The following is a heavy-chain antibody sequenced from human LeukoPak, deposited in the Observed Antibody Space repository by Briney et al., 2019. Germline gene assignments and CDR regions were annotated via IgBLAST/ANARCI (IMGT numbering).Heavy chain of an antibody. CDR3: AKDRYSSSWFKYNYYYYYYMDV. CDR1: GFTFSSYG. J-gene: IGHJ6*03. Sequence: QPGGSLRLSCAASGFTFSSYGMHWVRQAPGKGLEWVAFIRYDGSNKYYADSVKGRFTISRDNSKNTLYLQMNSLRAEDTAVNYCAKDRYSSSWFKYNYYYYYYMDVWGKGTTVTVSS. D-gene: IGHD6-13*01. V-gene: IGHV3-30*02. CDR2: IRYDGSNK.